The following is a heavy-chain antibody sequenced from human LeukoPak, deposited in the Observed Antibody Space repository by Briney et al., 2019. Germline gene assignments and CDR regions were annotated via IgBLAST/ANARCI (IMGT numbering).Heavy chain of an antibody. CDR1: GGTFSSYA. J-gene: IGHJ4*02. V-gene: IGHV1-69*05. CDR3: ARDQGFEAAAGTRGGYYFDY. D-gene: IGHD6-13*01. CDR2: IIPIFGTA. Sequence: GTSVKVSCKASGGTFSSYAISWVRQAPGQGLEWMGGIIPIFGTANYAQKFQGRVTITTDESTSTAYMELSSLRSEDTAVYYCARDQGFEAAAGTRGGYYFDYWGQGTLVTVSS.